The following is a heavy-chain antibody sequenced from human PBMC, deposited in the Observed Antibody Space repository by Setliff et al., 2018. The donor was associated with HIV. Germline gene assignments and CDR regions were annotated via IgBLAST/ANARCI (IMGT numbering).Heavy chain of an antibody. V-gene: IGHV3-48*01. CDR3: ARVREYYSYGLDV. CDR2: MTSSSKTV. Sequence: PVGSLRLSCAASGFTFSTYSMNWVRQAPGKGLEWISYMTSSSKTVYYADSVKGRFTSSRDNAKNSLYLQMNSLRAEDTAVYYCARVREYYSYGLDVWGQGTRSPSP. CDR1: GFTFSTYS. J-gene: IGHJ6*02.